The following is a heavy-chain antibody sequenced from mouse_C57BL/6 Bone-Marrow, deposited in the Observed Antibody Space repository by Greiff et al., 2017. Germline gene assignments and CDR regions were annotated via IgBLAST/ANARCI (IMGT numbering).Heavy chain of an antibody. CDR1: GFSLTSYG. CDR3: ALTGTYYFDY. J-gene: IGHJ2*01. CDR2: IGSGGST. Sequence: QVQLKESGPGLVQPSQSLSISCTVSGFSLTSYGVHWVRQSPGKGLEWLGVIGSGGSTDYNAAFISRLSISKDNSKSQVFFKMNSLQADDTAIYYCALTGTYYFDYWGQGTTLTVSS. D-gene: IGHD4-1*01. V-gene: IGHV2-2*01.